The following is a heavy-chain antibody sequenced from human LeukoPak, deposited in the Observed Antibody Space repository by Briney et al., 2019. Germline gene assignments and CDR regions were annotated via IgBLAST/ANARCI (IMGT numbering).Heavy chain of an antibody. CDR1: GGSISSYY. CDR2: IYYSGST. D-gene: IGHD6-19*01. CDR3: ARAGAVAGTGAFDY. V-gene: IGHV4-59*01. Sequence: KPSETLSLTCTVSGGSISSYYWSWIRQPPGKGLEWIGYIYYSGSTNYNPSLKSRVTISVDTSKNQFSLKLSSVTAADTAVYYCARAGAVAGTGAFDYWGQGTLVTVSS. J-gene: IGHJ4*02.